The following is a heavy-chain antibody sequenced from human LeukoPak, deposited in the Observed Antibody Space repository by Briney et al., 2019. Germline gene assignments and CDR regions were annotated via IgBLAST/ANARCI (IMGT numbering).Heavy chain of an antibody. CDR3: AKVAHYYGSGSYYEYYFDY. V-gene: IGHV3-33*06. J-gene: IGHJ4*02. D-gene: IGHD3-10*01. CDR1: GFTFSAYS. CDR2: IWYDGSNK. Sequence: GGSLRLSCVASGFTFSAYSMNWVRQAPGKGLEWVAVIWYDGSNKYYADSVKGRFTISRDNSKNTLYLQMNSLRAEDTAVYYCAKVAHYYGSGSYYEYYFDYWGQGTLVTVSS.